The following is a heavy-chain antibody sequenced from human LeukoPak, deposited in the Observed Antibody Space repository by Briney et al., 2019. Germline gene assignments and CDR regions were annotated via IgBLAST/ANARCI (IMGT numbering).Heavy chain of an antibody. J-gene: IGHJ6*01. CDR3: TGRPIHGWKNNGVVV. V-gene: IGHV3-49*04. CDR1: GFTFRDHA. Sequence: GGSLRLSCRTSGFTFRDHAMNWVRQAPGKGLEWVGFIRSQAYRGTTEYAASVQGRFTISRDDHGGIADLHMNSLRSEDTALYYCTGRPIHGWKNNGVVVWGQGTTVTVSS. CDR2: IRSQAYRGTT. D-gene: IGHD2/OR15-2a*01.